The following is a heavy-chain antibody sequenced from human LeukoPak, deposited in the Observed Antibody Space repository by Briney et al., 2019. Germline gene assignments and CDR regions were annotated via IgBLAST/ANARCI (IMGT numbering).Heavy chain of an antibody. CDR3: AKGRPHYYDSSGYYYFDY. V-gene: IGHV3-53*01. CDR1: GFTVSSNY. Sequence: GGSLRLSCAASGFTVSSNYISWVRQAPGKGLEWVSVIYSGGSTYYADSVKGRFTISRDNSKNTLYLQMNSLRAEDTAVYYCAKGRPHYYDSSGYYYFDYWGQGTLVTVSS. CDR2: IYSGGST. J-gene: IGHJ4*02. D-gene: IGHD3-22*01.